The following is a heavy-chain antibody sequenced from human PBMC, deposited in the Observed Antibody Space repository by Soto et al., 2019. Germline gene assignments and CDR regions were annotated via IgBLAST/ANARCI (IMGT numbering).Heavy chain of an antibody. CDR2: IYYSGST. D-gene: IGHD3-3*01. Sequence: TSETLSLTCTVSGGSISSYYWSWIRQPPGKGLEWIGYIYYSGSTNYNPSLKSRVTISVDTSKNQFSLKLSSVTAADTAVYYCARGRYDFWSGYTTRAYYYYGMDVWGQGTTVTVSS. V-gene: IGHV4-59*01. CDR3: ARGRYDFWSGYTTRAYYYYGMDV. CDR1: GGSISSYY. J-gene: IGHJ6*02.